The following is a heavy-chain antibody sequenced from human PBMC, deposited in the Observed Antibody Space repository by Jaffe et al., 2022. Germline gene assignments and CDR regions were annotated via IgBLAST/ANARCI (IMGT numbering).Heavy chain of an antibody. Sequence: EVQLVESGGGLVQPGRSLRLSCAASGFTFDDYAMHWVRQAPGKGLEWVSGISWNSGSIGYADSVKGRFTISRDNAKNSLYLQMNSLRAEDTALYYCAKDQDSSSRIGLVDYWGQGTLVTVSS. CDR3: AKDQDSSSRIGLVDY. J-gene: IGHJ4*02. D-gene: IGHD6-6*01. CDR2: ISWNSGSI. CDR1: GFTFDDYA. V-gene: IGHV3-9*01.